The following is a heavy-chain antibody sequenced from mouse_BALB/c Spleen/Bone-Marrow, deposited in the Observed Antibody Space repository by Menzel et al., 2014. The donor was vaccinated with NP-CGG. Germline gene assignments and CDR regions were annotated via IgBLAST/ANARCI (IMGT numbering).Heavy chain of an antibody. V-gene: IGHV1S81*02. J-gene: IGHJ4*01. Sequence: VQLQQSGAELVKPGASVKLSCKASGYTFTSYYMYWVKQRPGQGLEWIGEINPSNGGTNFNEKFKSKATLTVDKPSSTAYMQLSSLTSEDSAVYYCTRREYYRYDRAMDYWGQGTSVTVSS. CDR1: GYTFTSYY. CDR2: INPSNGGT. CDR3: TRREYYRYDRAMDY. D-gene: IGHD2-14*01.